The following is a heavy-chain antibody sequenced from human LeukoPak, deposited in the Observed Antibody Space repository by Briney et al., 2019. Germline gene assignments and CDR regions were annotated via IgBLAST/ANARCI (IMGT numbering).Heavy chain of an antibody. CDR3: ARGGLNYYDSSGTSDY. Sequence: GGSLRLSCAASGFTFSSYAMHWVRRAPGKGLEWVAVISYDGSNKYYADSVKGRFTISRDNSKNTLYLQMNSLRAEDTAVYYCARGGLNYYDSSGTSDYWGQGTLVTVSS. D-gene: IGHD3-22*01. J-gene: IGHJ4*02. CDR2: ISYDGSNK. CDR1: GFTFSSYA. V-gene: IGHV3-30-3*01.